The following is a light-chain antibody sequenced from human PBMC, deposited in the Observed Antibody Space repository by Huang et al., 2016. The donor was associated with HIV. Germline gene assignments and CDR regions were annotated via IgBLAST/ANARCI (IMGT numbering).Light chain of an antibody. CDR1: QGISSY. CDR3: QQLNSYPEGFT. J-gene: IGKJ3*01. CDR2: AAS. Sequence: IQLTQSPSSLSASVGDRVTITCRASQGISSYLAWYQQKPGKAPKLLIYAASTLQSGFPSRFSGSGSGTDFTLTISSLQPEDFATYYCQQLNSYPEGFTFGPGTKVDIK. V-gene: IGKV1-9*01.